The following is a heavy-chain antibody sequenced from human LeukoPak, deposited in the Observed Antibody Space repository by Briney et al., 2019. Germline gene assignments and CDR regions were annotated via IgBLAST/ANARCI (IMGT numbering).Heavy chain of an antibody. J-gene: IGHJ4*02. CDR1: GYTFTGYY. D-gene: IGHD3-16*02. CDR2: INPNSGDT. CDR3: ARGDFVRLGELSLPDN. V-gene: IGHV1-2*02. Sequence: ASVKVSCKASGYTFTGYYLHWVRQAPGQGLEWMGWINPNSGDTSYAQKFQGRVTMTRDTSLSTTYMELTRLRSDDTAVYYCARGDFVRLGELSLPDNWGQGTLVTVSS.